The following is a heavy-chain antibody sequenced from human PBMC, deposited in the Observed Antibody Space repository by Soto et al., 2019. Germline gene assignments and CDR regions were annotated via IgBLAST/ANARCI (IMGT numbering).Heavy chain of an antibody. Sequence: QITLKESGPTLVKPTQTLTLTCTFSGFSLSTSGVGVGWIRQPPGKALEWLALIYWNDDKRYSPSLKSRLTNTKDTSKNQVVLTMTNTDPVDTAPYYCAHRLRSPYDSSGYYESPVKIGFDYWVQGTLVTVSS. J-gene: IGHJ4*02. CDR1: GFSLSTSGVG. CDR3: AHRLRSPYDSSGYYESPVKIGFDY. D-gene: IGHD3-22*01. V-gene: IGHV2-5*01. CDR2: IYWNDDK.